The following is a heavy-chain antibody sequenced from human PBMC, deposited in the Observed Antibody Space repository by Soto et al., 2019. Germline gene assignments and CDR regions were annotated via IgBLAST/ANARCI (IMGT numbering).Heavy chain of an antibody. V-gene: IGHV3-74*03. CDR3: ARAPRATNVDYITSYFYAMDV. J-gene: IGHJ6*04. Sequence: EVQLVESGGGLVQPGGSLRLSCVASGFAFTSYRMHWVRQAPGKGLVWVSRIKTDGSRTTYADSVKGRFTISRENGQNTLFIQMIGLRAEKPAVYYCARAPRATNVDYITSYFYAMDVWGTGTTVTVSS. CDR1: GFAFTSYR. CDR2: IKTDGSRT. D-gene: IGHD3-16*01.